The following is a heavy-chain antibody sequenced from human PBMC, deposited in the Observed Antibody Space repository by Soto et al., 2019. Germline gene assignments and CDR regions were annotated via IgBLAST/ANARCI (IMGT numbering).Heavy chain of an antibody. CDR2: TYYRSKWYN. CDR3: ARVYHAGYSSGWYPVDY. Sequence: SQTLSLTCAISGDSVSSNSAAWNWIRQSPSRGLEWLGRTYYRSKWYNDYAVSVKSRITINPATSKNQFSLQLNSVTPEDTAVYYCARVYHAGYSSGWYPVDYWGQGTLVTVSS. CDR1: GDSVSSNSAA. D-gene: IGHD6-19*01. J-gene: IGHJ4*02. V-gene: IGHV6-1*01.